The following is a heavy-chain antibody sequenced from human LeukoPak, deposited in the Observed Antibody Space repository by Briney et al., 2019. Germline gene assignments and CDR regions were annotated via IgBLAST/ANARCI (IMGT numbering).Heavy chain of an antibody. CDR3: ARIRPHDAFDI. Sequence: GESLKISCKGSGYSFTTYWIGRVRQMPGKGLEWMGIIYPGDSDTRYSPSFQGQVTISADKSISTAYLQWSSLKASDTAMYYCARIRPHDAFDIWGQGTMVTVSS. J-gene: IGHJ3*02. V-gene: IGHV5-51*01. CDR2: IYPGDSDT. CDR1: GYSFTTYW.